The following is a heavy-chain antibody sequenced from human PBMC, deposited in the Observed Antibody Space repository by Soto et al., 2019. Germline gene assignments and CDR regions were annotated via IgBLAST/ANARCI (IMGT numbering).Heavy chain of an antibody. CDR3: ARGVGSGSYYNQYNWFDP. V-gene: IGHV1-18*01. Sequence: ASVKVSCKASGYTLTNYGSSWVRQAPGQGLEWMGWISAYNGNTNHAQKLQGRVTMTTDTSTSTAYMELRSLRSDDTAVYYCARGVGSGSYYNQYNWFDPWGQGTLVTVSS. J-gene: IGHJ5*02. CDR1: GYTLTNYG. D-gene: IGHD3-10*01. CDR2: ISAYNGNT.